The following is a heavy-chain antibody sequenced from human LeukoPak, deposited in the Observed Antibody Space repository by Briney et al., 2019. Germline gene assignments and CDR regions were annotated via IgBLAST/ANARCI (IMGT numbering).Heavy chain of an antibody. CDR2: ISYDGSNK. J-gene: IGHJ4*02. CDR1: GFTFSSYA. D-gene: IGHD2-2*01. V-gene: IGHV3-30-3*01. CDR3: AREIDIVVVPAAIDY. Sequence: GGSLRLSCAASGFTFSSYAMHWVRQAPGKGLEWVAVISYDGSNKYYADSVKGRFTISRDNSKNTLYLQMNSLRAEDTAVYYCAREIDIVVVPAAIDYWGQGTLVTVSS.